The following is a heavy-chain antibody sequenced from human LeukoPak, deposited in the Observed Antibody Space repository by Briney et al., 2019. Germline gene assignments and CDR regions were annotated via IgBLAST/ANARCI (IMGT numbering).Heavy chain of an antibody. CDR3: AKDLSGYNPTQQFDY. V-gene: IGHV3-53*01. Sequence: GSLRLSCAASGFTVSSNYMSWVRQAPGKGLEWVSVIYSGGSTYYADSVKGRFTISRDNSKNTLYLQMNSLRAEDTAVYYCAKDLSGYNPTQQFDYWGQGTLVTVSS. J-gene: IGHJ4*02. CDR2: IYSGGST. D-gene: IGHD5-12*01. CDR1: GFTVSSNY.